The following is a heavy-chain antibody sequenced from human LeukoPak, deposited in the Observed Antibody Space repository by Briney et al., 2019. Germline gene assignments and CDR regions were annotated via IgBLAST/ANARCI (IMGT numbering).Heavy chain of an antibody. Sequence: GGSLRLSCAASGFTFSSYAMNWVRQAPGKRLEWVSHISSSGTTISYADSVKGRFTISRDTARNSLYLQMNSLRAEDTAIYYCARDSGSSWYYFDYWGQGTLVTVSS. CDR2: ISSSGTTI. CDR1: GFTFSSYA. CDR3: ARDSGSSWYYFDY. J-gene: IGHJ4*02. V-gene: IGHV3-48*04. D-gene: IGHD6-13*01.